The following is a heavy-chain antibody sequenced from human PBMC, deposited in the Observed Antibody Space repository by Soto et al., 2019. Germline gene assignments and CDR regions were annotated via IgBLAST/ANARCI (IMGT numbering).Heavy chain of an antibody. CDR1: GFTFSSYA. V-gene: IGHV3-23*01. D-gene: IGHD3-22*01. Sequence: DVQLLESGGGLVQPGGSLRLSCAASGFTFSSYAMSWVRQAPGKGLEWVSVLSERDDSAYYADSVKGRFTISRDNSQKTLYLQMNSLRAEDTAVYYCAQDLFQYDSSCDYAAVCYFDHWGPGTLVTVSS. J-gene: IGHJ4*02. CDR2: LSERDDSA. CDR3: AQDLFQYDSSCDYAAVCYFDH.